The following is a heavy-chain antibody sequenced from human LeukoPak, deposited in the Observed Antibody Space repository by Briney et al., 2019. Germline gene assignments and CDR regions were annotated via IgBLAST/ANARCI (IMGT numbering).Heavy chain of an antibody. V-gene: IGHV3-7*01. CDR1: GFTFSSYW. CDR2: IKQDGSEK. J-gene: IGHJ3*02. Sequence: PGGSLRLSCAASGFTFSSYWMSWVRQAPGKGLEWVANIKQDGSEKYYVDSVKGRFTISRDNAKNSLCLQMNSVRAEDTAVYYCASVTKSDAFDIWGQGRMVTVSS. D-gene: IGHD2-8*01. CDR3: ASVTKSDAFDI.